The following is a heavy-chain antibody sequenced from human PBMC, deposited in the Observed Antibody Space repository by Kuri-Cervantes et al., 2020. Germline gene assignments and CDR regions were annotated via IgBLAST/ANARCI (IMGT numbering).Heavy chain of an antibody. Sequence: GSLRLSCTVSGGSISSYYWSWIRQPAGKGLEWIGYIYYSGSTYYNPSLKSRVTISVDTSKNQFSLKLSSVTAADTAVYYCARDHYDFFYGMDVWGQGTTVTVSS. CDR1: GGSISSYY. J-gene: IGHJ6*02. CDR2: IYYSGST. D-gene: IGHD3-3*01. CDR3: ARDHYDFFYGMDV. V-gene: IGHV4-59*06.